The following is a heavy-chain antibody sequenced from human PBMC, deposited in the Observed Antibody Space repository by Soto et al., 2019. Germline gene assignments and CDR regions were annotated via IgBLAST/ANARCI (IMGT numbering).Heavy chain of an antibody. J-gene: IGHJ6*02. Sequence: ASVKVSCKASGYTFTSYGISWVRQAPGQGLEWMGWTSAYNGNANYAQKLQGRVTMTTDTSTSTAYMELRSLRSDDTAVYYCARGGYFDWLFSPYFYYGMDVWGQGTTVTVSS. CDR3: ARGGYFDWLFSPYFYYGMDV. CDR1: GYTFTSYG. V-gene: IGHV1-18*01. CDR2: TSAYNGNA. D-gene: IGHD3-9*01.